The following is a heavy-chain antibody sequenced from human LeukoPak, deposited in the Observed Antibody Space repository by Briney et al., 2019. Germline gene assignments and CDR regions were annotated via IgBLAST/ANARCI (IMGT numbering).Heavy chain of an antibody. CDR1: GYTFTTYG. J-gene: IGHJ3*02. CDR2: ISSYNGNT. D-gene: IGHD3-10*01. Sequence: ASVKVSCKASGYTFTTYGITWVRQAPGHGLEWMGWISSYNGNTIYAQKFQDRVTMATDTSTSTAYMELRSLISDDTAVYYCARGHGRFGELYDAFDIWGQGTMVTVSS. V-gene: IGHV1-18*01. CDR3: ARGHGRFGELYDAFDI.